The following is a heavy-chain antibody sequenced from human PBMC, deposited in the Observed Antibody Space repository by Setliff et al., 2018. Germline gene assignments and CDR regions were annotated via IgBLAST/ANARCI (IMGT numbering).Heavy chain of an antibody. Sequence: GGSLRLSCAASGFIFSEHYMDWVRQAPGKGLEWVGRVRRSPNSDDTEYAASVKGRFTISRDDSEKSLYLQMNSLRAEDTAVYYCARDITKWGYFFDYWGLGTLVTVSS. D-gene: IGHD3-10*01. CDR1: GFIFSEHY. J-gene: IGHJ4*02. CDR3: ARDITKWGYFFDY. CDR2: VRRSPNSDDT. V-gene: IGHV3-72*01.